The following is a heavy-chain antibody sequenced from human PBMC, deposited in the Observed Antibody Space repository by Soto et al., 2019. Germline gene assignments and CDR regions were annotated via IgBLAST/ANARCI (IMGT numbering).Heavy chain of an antibody. CDR2: ISSDGDIT. Sequence: GGSLRLSCSASGFTFSEYSMHWVRQAPGKGLQYVSTISSDGDITYYADSVKGRFTISRDNSKNTLYLQMNSLRPEDTAVYYCVKVSTFYDILTGYYSTNFFDPWGQGALVTVSS. CDR3: VKVSTFYDILTGYYSTNFFDP. D-gene: IGHD3-9*01. J-gene: IGHJ5*02. CDR1: GFTFSEYS. V-gene: IGHV3-64D*06.